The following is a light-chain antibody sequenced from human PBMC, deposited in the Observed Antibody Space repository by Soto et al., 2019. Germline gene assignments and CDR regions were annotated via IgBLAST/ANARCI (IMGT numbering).Light chain of an antibody. CDR2: STS. CDR1: QSLSVSY. Sequence: EIVLTQSPGTLSLSPGDRATLSCRASQSLSVSYIAWYQQKPGQAPRLLIYSTSTRAAGIPDRFTGRGSGTHFTLAISRLEPEDFAVYYCQQRSNWLALTFGGGTKVEIK. CDR3: QQRSNWLALT. V-gene: IGKV3D-20*02. J-gene: IGKJ4*01.